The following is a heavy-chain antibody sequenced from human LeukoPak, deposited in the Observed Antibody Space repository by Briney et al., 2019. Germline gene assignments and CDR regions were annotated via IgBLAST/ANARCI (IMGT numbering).Heavy chain of an antibody. Sequence: GGSLRLFCAASGFTYSSYAMSWVRQAPGKGLEWVSAISGSGGSTYYADSVKGRFTVSRDNSKNTLYLQMNSLRAEDTAVLYCAGLGYYFDYWGQGTLVTVSS. D-gene: IGHD5-12*01. CDR2: ISGSGGST. J-gene: IGHJ4*02. CDR3: AGLGYYFDY. V-gene: IGHV3-23*01. CDR1: GFTYSSYA.